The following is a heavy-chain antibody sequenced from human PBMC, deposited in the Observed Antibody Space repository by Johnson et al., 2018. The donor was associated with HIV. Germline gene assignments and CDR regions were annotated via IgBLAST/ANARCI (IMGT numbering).Heavy chain of an antibody. CDR1: GFTFSDYY. CDR2: IKSKTDGGTT. V-gene: IGHV3-15*01. D-gene: IGHD1-26*01. Sequence: VQLVESGGGVVQPGRSLRLSCAASGFTFSDYYMSWIRQAPGKGLEWVGRIKSKTDGGTTDYAAPVKGRFTLSRDDSKNTLFLQMNSLKTEDTALYYCTAHYRNAFDIWGQGTMVTVSS. CDR3: TAHYRNAFDI. J-gene: IGHJ3*02.